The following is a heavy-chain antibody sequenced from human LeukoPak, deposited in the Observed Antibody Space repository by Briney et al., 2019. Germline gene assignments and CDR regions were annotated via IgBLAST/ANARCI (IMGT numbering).Heavy chain of an antibody. Sequence: SETLSLTCTVSGGSISSYYWSWIRQPPGKGLEWIGYIYYSGSTNYNPSLKSRVTISVDTSKNQFSLKLSSVTAADTAVYYCARGRAVAWNNWSDPWGQGTLVTVSS. J-gene: IGHJ5*02. CDR2: IYYSGST. V-gene: IGHV4-59*01. CDR3: ARGRAVAWNNWSDP. D-gene: IGHD6-19*01. CDR1: GGSISSYY.